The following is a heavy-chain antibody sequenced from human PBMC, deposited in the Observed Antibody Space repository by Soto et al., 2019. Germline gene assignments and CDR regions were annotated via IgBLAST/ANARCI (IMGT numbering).Heavy chain of an antibody. J-gene: IGHJ6*02. Sequence: VPVKVDCKASGYTFSGYYMHCVRKNTGQGLEWMGWMNPNSGNTGYAQKFQGRVTMTRNTSISTAYMELSSLRSEDTAVYYCATLRFLEWWHMDVWGQGTTVTVSS. CDR2: MNPNSGNT. CDR1: GYTFSGYY. D-gene: IGHD3-3*01. V-gene: IGHV1-8*02. CDR3: ATLRFLEWWHMDV.